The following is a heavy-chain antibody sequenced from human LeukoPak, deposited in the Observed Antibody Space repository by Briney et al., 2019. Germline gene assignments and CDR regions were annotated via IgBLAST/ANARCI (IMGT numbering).Heavy chain of an antibody. CDR1: GGSISSHF. CDR2: IYHSGGT. Sequence: SETLSLTCTVSGGSISSHFWSWIRQPPGKGLERIGYIYHSGGTNYNPSLKSRVTMSVDTSKNQFSLKLSSVTAADTAVYYCAREVGYCSSTSCLNWFDPWGQGTLVTVSS. J-gene: IGHJ5*02. V-gene: IGHV4-59*11. D-gene: IGHD2-2*01. CDR3: AREVGYCSSTSCLNWFDP.